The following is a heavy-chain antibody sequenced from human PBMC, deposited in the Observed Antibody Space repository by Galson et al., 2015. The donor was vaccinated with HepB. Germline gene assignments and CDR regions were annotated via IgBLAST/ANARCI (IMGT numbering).Heavy chain of an antibody. V-gene: IGHV3-30*03. D-gene: IGHD3/OR15-3a*01. Sequence: SLRLSCAASGFSFSSYGMHWVRQAPGKGLEWVAVISYDGNNKNYADSVKGRFTISRDSSTLYLQVNGLRAEDTAVYYCARDRTGISPDASDVWGQGTMVTVSS. CDR1: GFSFSSYG. J-gene: IGHJ3*01. CDR3: ARDRTGISPDASDV. CDR2: ISYDGNNK.